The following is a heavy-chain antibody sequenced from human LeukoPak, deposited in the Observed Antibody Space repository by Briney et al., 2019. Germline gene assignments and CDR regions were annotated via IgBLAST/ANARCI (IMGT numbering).Heavy chain of an antibody. Sequence: GGSLRLSCTASGFTFGDYAMSWVRQAPGKGLEWVGFIRSKAYGGTTEHAASVKGRFTISRDDSKSIAYLQMNSLKTEDTAVYYCTRVGATGDYWGQGTLVTVSS. CDR2: IRSKAYGGTT. V-gene: IGHV3-49*04. CDR1: GFTFGDYA. J-gene: IGHJ4*02. CDR3: TRVGATGDY. D-gene: IGHD1-26*01.